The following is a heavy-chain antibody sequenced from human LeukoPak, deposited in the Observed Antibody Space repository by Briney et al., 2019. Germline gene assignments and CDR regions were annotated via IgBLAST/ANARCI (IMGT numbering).Heavy chain of an antibody. J-gene: IGHJ4*02. CDR3: AKDRGDTAIRYFDY. V-gene: IGHV3-23*01. CDR1: GFTFSSYA. Sequence: GASLRLSCAASGFTFSSYALSWVRQAPGKGLEWVSAISGSGGSTYYADSVKGRFTISRDNSKNTLYLQMNSLRAEDTAVYYCAKDRGDTAIRYFDYWGQGTLVTVSS. CDR2: ISGSGGST. D-gene: IGHD5-18*01.